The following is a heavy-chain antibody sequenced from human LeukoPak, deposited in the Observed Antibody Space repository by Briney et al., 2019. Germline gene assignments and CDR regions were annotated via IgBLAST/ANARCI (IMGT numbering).Heavy chain of an antibody. J-gene: IGHJ4*02. CDR1: GGSFSGYY. D-gene: IGHD2-15*01. CDR3: ARVRRIVVVVAARSAYFDY. CDR2: SNHSGST. V-gene: IGHV4-34*01. Sequence: SETLSLTCAVYGGSFSGYYWSWIRQPPGKGLEWIGESNHSGSTNYNPSLKSRVTISVDTSKNQFSLKLSSVTAADTAVYYCARVRRIVVVVAARSAYFDYWGQGTLVTVSS.